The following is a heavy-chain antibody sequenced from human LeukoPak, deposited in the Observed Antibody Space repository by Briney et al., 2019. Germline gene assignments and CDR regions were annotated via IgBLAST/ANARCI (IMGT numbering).Heavy chain of an antibody. J-gene: IGHJ4*02. CDR2: INPNSGGT. V-gene: IGHV1-2*02. CDR1: GYTFTAYY. Sequence: ASVKVSCKASGYTFTAYYIHWVRQAPGQGLEWMGWINPNSGGTNYAQKFQGRVTMSRDTSISTAYMELSRLRSDDTAVYFCARRCDTSSYYTYYFDYWGQGTLVTVSS. CDR3: ARRCDTSSYYTYYFDY. D-gene: IGHD3-22*01.